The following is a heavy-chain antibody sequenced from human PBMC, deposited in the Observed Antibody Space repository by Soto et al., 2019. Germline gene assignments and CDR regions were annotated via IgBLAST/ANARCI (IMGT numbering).Heavy chain of an antibody. Sequence: PSQTLSLTCAISGDSVSSNSAAWNWIRQSPSRGLEWLGRTYYRSKWYNDYAVSVKSRITINPDTSKNQFSLQLNSVTPEDTAVYYCAIGPDPAYSSSWGNWFYPWGQGTLVTVSS. CDR3: AIGPDPAYSSSWGNWFYP. J-gene: IGHJ5*02. CDR2: TYYRSKWYN. V-gene: IGHV6-1*01. CDR1: GDSVSSNSAA. D-gene: IGHD6-13*01.